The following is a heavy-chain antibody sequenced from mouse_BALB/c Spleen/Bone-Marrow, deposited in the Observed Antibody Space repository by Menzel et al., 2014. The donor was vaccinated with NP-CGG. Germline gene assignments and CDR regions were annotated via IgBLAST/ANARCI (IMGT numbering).Heavy chain of an antibody. Sequence: EVKVEESGGGLVQPGGSLKLSCAASGFIFSSYTMSWVRQTPEKRLEWVAYISNGGGSTYYPDTVKGRFTISRDNAKNTLYLQMSSLKSEDTAMYYCARQIYFPYFNYWGQGTTLTVSS. D-gene: IGHD2-1*01. J-gene: IGHJ2*01. CDR2: ISNGGGST. V-gene: IGHV5-12-2*01. CDR3: ARQIYFPYFNY. CDR1: GFIFSSYT.